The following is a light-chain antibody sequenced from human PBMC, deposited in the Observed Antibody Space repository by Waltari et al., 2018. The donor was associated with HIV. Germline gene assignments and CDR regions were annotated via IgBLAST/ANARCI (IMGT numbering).Light chain of an antibody. Sequence: EVVMTQSPATLSVSPGESATLSCRASQSVTTKLAWYQQKPGQAPRLLIYGASMRATGVPARFSGGGSGTEFTLTISSLQSEDFAVYYCLQYNNWPPWTFGQGTKVEIK. CDR1: QSVTTK. CDR2: GAS. CDR3: LQYNNWPPWT. V-gene: IGKV3-15*01. J-gene: IGKJ1*01.